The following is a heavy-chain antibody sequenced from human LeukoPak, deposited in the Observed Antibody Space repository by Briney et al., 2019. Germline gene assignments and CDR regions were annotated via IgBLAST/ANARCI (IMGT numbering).Heavy chain of an antibody. Sequence: ASVKVSCKVSGYTLTELSMHWVRQAPGKGLEWMGGFDPEDGETIYAQKFQGRVTMTKDTSTDTAYMELSSLRSEDTAVYYCATCSSTSCYGFLFDYWGQGTLVTVSS. D-gene: IGHD2-2*01. CDR1: GYTLTELS. CDR2: FDPEDGET. V-gene: IGHV1-24*01. CDR3: ATCSSTSCYGFLFDY. J-gene: IGHJ4*02.